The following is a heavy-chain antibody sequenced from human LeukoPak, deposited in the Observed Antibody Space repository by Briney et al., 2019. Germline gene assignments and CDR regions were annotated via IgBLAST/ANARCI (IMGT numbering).Heavy chain of an antibody. CDR3: ARLYYYDSSGYYYGPHYYYYYMDV. CDR1: GGSISSSSYY. CDR2: IYYSGST. V-gene: IGHV4-39*07. Sequence: SETLSLTCTVSGGSISSSSYYWGWIRQPPGKGLEWIGSIYYSGSTYYNPSLKSRVTIPVDTSKNQSSLKLSSVTAADTAVYYCARLYYYDSSGYYYGPHYYYYYMDVWGKGTTVTVSS. D-gene: IGHD3-22*01. J-gene: IGHJ6*03.